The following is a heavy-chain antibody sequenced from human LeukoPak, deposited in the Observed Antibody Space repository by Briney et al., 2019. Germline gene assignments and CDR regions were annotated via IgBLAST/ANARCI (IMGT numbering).Heavy chain of an antibody. CDR3: ARQRDYADYLDAFDV. CDR1: GGSIGSYY. J-gene: IGHJ3*01. V-gene: IGHV4-59*08. CDR2: IYHSGTT. D-gene: IGHD4-17*01. Sequence: SETLSLTCTVSGGSIGSYYWSWIRQPPGKGLECIAYIYHSGTTNYNPSLKSRVTISADTSKNQFSLKLTSVTAADTAIYYCARQRDYADYLDAFDVWGQGTMVTVSS.